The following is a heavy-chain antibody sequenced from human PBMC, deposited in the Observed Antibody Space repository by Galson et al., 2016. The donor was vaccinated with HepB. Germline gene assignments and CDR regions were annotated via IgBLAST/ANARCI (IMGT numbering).Heavy chain of an antibody. J-gene: IGHJ4*02. D-gene: IGHD2-2*01. CDR3: AKDGRIYCSSASCHDHFHY. Sequence: VRRAPGKGLEVVSSISRSGDSTDYADSVKGRFTISRDNSKKTLYLQMNSLRAEDTAVYYCAKDGRIYCSSASCHDHFHYWGQGTLVTVSS. V-gene: IGHV3-23*01. CDR2: ISRSGDST.